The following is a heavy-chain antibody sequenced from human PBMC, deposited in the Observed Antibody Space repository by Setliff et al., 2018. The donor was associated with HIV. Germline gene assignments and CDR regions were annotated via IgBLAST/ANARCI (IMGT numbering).Heavy chain of an antibody. CDR2: INPKSGDT. Sequence: ASVKVSCKTSGYTFTDHNIHWVRQAPGQGPEWMGWINPKSGDTAYAQRLQGRVTMTRDTSINTAYMELNRLLYDDTALYYCVKGAGGYYDFWSQGTLVTVSS. CDR3: VKGAGGYYDF. J-gene: IGHJ4*02. D-gene: IGHD2-15*01. V-gene: IGHV1-2*02. CDR1: GYTFTDHN.